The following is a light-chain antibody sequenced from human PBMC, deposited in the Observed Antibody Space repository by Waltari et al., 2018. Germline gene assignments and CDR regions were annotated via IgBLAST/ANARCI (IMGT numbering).Light chain of an antibody. CDR3: QAWDSSTYV. CDR2: QDR. J-gene: IGLJ1*01. V-gene: IGLV3-1*01. Sequence: SYELTQPPSVSVSPGQTASITCSGETRGDKYVCWYQQKPGQSPLLVIYQDRKRPSGIPERFSGSNSGNTATLTISGTQAMDEADYFCQAWDSSTYVFGTGTKVTVL. CDR1: TRGDKY.